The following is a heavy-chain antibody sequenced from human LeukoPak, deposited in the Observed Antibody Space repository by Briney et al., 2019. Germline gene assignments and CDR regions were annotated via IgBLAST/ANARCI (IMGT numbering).Heavy chain of an antibody. D-gene: IGHD5-12*01. CDR2: IRASGGTA. Sequence: GGTLRLSCSASGFTFSSYAMSWVRQAPGKGLEWVSAIRASGGTAYYADSVKGRFTISRDNSKNTLDLQMNSLRAEDTAVYYCAKDDAWVRYQDWGQGTLVTVSS. CDR3: AKDDAWVRYQD. CDR1: GFTFSSYA. J-gene: IGHJ4*02. V-gene: IGHV3-23*01.